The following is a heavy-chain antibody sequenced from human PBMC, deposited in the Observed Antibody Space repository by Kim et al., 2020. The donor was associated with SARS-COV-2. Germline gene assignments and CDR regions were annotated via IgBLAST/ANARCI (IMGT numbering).Heavy chain of an antibody. J-gene: IGHJ4*02. Sequence: GGSLRLSCAASGFTFSSFGMHWVRQAPGKGLEWVAIISYDGSNKYYADSVKGRFTISRDNSKNTLYLQMNSLRAEDTAVYYCAKADVIGWPMVRVTDYFDYWGQGTLVTVSS. V-gene: IGHV3-30*18. CDR3: AKADVIGWPMVRVTDYFDY. D-gene: IGHD3-10*01. CDR2: ISYDGSNK. CDR1: GFTFSSFG.